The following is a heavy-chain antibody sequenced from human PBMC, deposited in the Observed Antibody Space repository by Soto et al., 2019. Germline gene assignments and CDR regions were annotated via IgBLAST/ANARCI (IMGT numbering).Heavy chain of an antibody. D-gene: IGHD5-12*01. CDR2: IWYDGSNK. CDR1: GFTFSSYG. CDR3: ARDRGYSGYDSPRFYYGMDV. Sequence: QVQLVESGGGVVQPGRSLRLSCAASGFTFSSYGMHWVRQAPGKGLEWVAVIWYDGSNKWYADSVKGRFIISRDNSKNTLYLQMNSLRAEDTAVYSCARDRGYSGYDSPRFYYGMDVWGQGTTVTVSS. V-gene: IGHV3-33*01. J-gene: IGHJ6*02.